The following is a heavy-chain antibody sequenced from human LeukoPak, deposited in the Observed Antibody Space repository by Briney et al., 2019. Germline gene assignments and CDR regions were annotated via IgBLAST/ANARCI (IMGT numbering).Heavy chain of an antibody. D-gene: IGHD5-24*01. CDR1: GFTFSSYA. Sequence: GGSLRLSCAASGFTFSSYAMSWVRQAPGKGLEWVASIKPDGSGDFYADSVKGRFNISRDNAKNSLFLQMTNLKAEDTAVYYCAVDRRFKIFDYWGRGTLVTVSS. CDR2: IKPDGSGD. CDR3: AVDRRFKIFDY. V-gene: IGHV3-7*01. J-gene: IGHJ4*02.